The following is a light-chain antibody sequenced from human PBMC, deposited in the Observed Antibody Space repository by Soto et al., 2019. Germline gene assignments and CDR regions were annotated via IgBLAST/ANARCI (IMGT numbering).Light chain of an antibody. J-gene: IGLJ1*01. Sequence: QSVLTQPASVSGSPGQSITISRTGTSSDVGGYNYVSWYQHHPGKAPKLMIYDFSNRPSGVSNRFSGSKSGNTASLTISGLQPEDEADYYCSSYTTSNTRQIVFGTGTKVTVL. CDR3: SSYTTSNTRQIV. V-gene: IGLV2-14*03. CDR1: SSDVGGYNY. CDR2: DFS.